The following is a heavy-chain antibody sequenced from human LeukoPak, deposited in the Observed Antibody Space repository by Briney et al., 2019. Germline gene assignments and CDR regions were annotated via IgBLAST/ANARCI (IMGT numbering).Heavy chain of an antibody. Sequence: PGGSLRLSCAASGFMFSSYWMHWVRQAPGKGLVWVSRINRDGSSTSYADSVKGPFTISRDNAKNTLYLQMNSLRAEDTAVYYCAREGFGSGWYNAFDICGQGTMVTVSS. CDR1: GFMFSSYW. CDR2: INRDGSST. V-gene: IGHV3-74*01. J-gene: IGHJ3*02. CDR3: AREGFGSGWYNAFDI. D-gene: IGHD6-19*01.